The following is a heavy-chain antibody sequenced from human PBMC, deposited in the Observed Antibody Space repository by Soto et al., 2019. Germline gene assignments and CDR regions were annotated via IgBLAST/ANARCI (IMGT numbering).Heavy chain of an antibody. CDR2: MWWHGRDK. V-gene: IGHV3-33*01. D-gene: IGHD1-26*01. CDR3: ASDDGEESGRFTFDN. CDR1: GFTFRSYV. J-gene: IGHJ4*02. Sequence: GGSLRLSCAAYGFTFRSYVMQWVRQAPGKGLEWVAVMWWHGRDKFYADSVKGRFTISRDNSNNTLYLQMNSLRAEDTAVYYCASDDGEESGRFTFDNWGQGTLVTVSS.